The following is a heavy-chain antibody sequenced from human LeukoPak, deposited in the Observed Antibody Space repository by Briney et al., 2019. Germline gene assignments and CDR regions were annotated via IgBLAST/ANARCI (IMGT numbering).Heavy chain of an antibody. Sequence: SETLSLTCTVSGGSINSNNYYWGWVRQPPGKGLEWIGSIYSSGSAYYNPSLKSRVTIFVDTSKNQFSLKLSSVTAADTAVYYCARDPATYYDFWSGWQSLGAFDIWGQGTMVTVSS. CDR2: IYSSGSA. D-gene: IGHD3-3*01. CDR1: GGSINSNNYY. J-gene: IGHJ3*02. CDR3: ARDPATYYDFWSGWQSLGAFDI. V-gene: IGHV4-39*07.